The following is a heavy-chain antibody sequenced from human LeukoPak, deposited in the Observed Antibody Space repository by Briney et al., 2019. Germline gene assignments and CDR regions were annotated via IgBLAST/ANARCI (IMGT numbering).Heavy chain of an antibody. J-gene: IGHJ6*03. V-gene: IGHV4-59*12. Sequence: SETLSLTCTVSGGSISSYYWSWIRQPPGKGLEWIGYIYYSGSTNYRPSLKSQVTISVDTSKNQFSLKLSSVTAADTAVYYCARGIDPTYYYYYYMDVWGKGTTVTVSS. D-gene: IGHD2-21*01. CDR1: GGSISSYY. CDR3: ARGIDPTYYYYYYMDV. CDR2: IYYSGST.